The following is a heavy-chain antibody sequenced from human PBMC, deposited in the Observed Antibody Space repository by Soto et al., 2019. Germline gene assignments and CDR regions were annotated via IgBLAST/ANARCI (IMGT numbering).Heavy chain of an antibody. CDR1: GGSVSSGDYF. D-gene: IGHD2-15*01. Sequence: QVQLQESGPGLVKPSQTLFLTCTVSGGSVSSGDYFCSWIRQPPGKGLEWIGYIYYSGTTYYNPSLKSRLTMSVGPSKKQFSLMLSSVTAADTAVYYCARGKGSCSGGSCYLPDYWGQGTLVTVSS. V-gene: IGHV4-30-4*01. J-gene: IGHJ4*02. CDR3: ARGKGSCSGGSCYLPDY. CDR2: IYYSGTT.